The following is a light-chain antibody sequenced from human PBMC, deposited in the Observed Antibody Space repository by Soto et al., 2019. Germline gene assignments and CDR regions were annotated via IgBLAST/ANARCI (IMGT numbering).Light chain of an antibody. CDR2: GAF. V-gene: IGKV3-20*01. J-gene: IGKJ1*01. CDR3: QRYGSTPVT. CDR1: QRVGNIY. Sequence: EIGYTQAPGTLHSFPVERATLSYRASQRVGNIYLAWYQQKPGQAPRLLINGAFSRAAGIPDRFSGSGSGTDFTLTIARRRPVDFAVYYSQRYGSTPVTWGQGTKWIS.